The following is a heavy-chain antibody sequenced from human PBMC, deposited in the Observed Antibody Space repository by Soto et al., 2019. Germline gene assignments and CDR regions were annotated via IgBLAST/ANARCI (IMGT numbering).Heavy chain of an antibody. CDR1: GFTFSYYS. Sequence: PGGSLRLSCAASGFTFSYYSMHWVRQAPGKGLEWVAVVSYDGNIEYYADSVKGRFSISRDNSKNTLNLQMDNLRVEDTATYYCARHGRITVTGDGFDRWVQGTVVTVSS. V-gene: IGHV3-30-3*01. CDR2: VSYDGNIE. CDR3: ARHGRITVTGDGFDR. D-gene: IGHD1-20*01. J-gene: IGHJ3*02.